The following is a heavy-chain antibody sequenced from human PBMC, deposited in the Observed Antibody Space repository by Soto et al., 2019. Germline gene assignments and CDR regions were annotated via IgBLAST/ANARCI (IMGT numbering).Heavy chain of an antibody. CDR2: IWYDGSNK. CDR3: ARGGGGATVTYNWFDP. J-gene: IGHJ5*02. Sequence: QVQLVESGGGVVQPGRSLRLSCAASGFTFSSYGMHWVRQAPGKGLEWVAVIWYDGSNKYYADSVKGRFTISRDNSKNTLYLQMNSLRAEDTAVYYCARGGGGATVTYNWFDPWGQGTLVTVSS. D-gene: IGHD4-17*01. CDR1: GFTFSSYG. V-gene: IGHV3-33*01.